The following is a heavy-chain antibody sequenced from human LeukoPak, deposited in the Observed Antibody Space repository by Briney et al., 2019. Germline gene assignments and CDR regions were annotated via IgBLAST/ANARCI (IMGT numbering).Heavy chain of an antibody. D-gene: IGHD2-15*01. CDR2: ITASGDRT. V-gene: IGHV3-23*01. CDR1: GFSFSTTW. CDR3: ARRDIVVVVSASDY. Sequence: GGSLRLSCAASGFSFSTTWMHWVRQAPGKGLEWVSGITASGDRTFYGDSVRGRFTMSRDNSKNTVYLQMNSLRVDDTAVYYCARRDIVVVVSASDYWGQGTLVTVSS. J-gene: IGHJ4*02.